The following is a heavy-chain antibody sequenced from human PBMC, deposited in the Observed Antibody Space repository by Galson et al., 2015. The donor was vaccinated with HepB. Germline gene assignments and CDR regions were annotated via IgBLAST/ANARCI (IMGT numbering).Heavy chain of an antibody. J-gene: IGHJ5*02. V-gene: IGHV3-30-3*01. CDR2: ISYDGSNK. CDR3: ARTKTPEAGWFDP. CDR1: GFTFSSYA. Sequence: SLRLSCAASGFTFSSYAMHWVRQAPGKGLEWVAVISYDGSNKYYADSVKGRFTISRDNSKNTLYLQMNSLRAEDTAVYYCARTKTPEAGWFDPWGQGTLVTVSS.